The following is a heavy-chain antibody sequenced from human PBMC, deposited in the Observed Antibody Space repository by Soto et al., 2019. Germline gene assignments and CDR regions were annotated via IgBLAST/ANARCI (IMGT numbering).Heavy chain of an antibody. J-gene: IGHJ3*02. CDR1: GGSISSGDDY. V-gene: IGHV4-30-4*01. CDR3: AREARFRGMRGAFDI. Sequence: PSETLSLTCTVSGGSISSGDDYWSWIRQPPGKGLEWIGYIYYSGSTYYNPSLKSRVTISVDTSKNQFSLKLSSVTAADTAVYYCAREARFRGMRGAFDIWGQGTMVTVS. D-gene: IGHD3-16*01. CDR2: IYYSGST.